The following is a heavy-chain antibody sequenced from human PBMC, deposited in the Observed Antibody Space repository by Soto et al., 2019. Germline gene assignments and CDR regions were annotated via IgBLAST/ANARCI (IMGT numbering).Heavy chain of an antibody. CDR3: AKDSRSSGWGGAFDI. CDR1: GFTFDDYA. V-gene: IGHV3-9*01. J-gene: IGHJ3*02. D-gene: IGHD6-19*01. CDR2: ISWNSGSI. Sequence: PGGSLRLSCAASGFTFDDYAMHWVRQAPGKGLEWVSGISWNSGSIGCADSVKGRFTISRDNAKNSLYLQMNSLRAEDTALYYCAKDSRSSGWGGAFDIWGQGTMVTVSS.